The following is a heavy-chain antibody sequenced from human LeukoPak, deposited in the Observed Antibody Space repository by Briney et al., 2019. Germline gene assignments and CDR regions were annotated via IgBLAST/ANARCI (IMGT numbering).Heavy chain of an antibody. D-gene: IGHD4-17*01. Sequence: GGSLRLSCALSGFTVDSRWIGSVRQAPGKGLEWVANIKHDGSDKYYVDSVKGRFTISRDNAKNSLYLQMNSLRAEDTAIYYCVNDYASQPGYWGQGTLVTVSS. CDR1: GFTVDSRW. CDR2: IKHDGSDK. V-gene: IGHV3-7*01. CDR3: VNDYASQPGY. J-gene: IGHJ4*02.